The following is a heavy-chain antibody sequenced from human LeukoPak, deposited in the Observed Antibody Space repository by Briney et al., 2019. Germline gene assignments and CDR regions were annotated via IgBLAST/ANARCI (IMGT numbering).Heavy chain of an antibody. V-gene: IGHV1-2*02. D-gene: IGHD3-3*01. Sequence: ASVKVSCKASGYTFTGYYMHWVRQAPGQGLEWMGWINPNSGGTNYAQKFQGRVTMTRDTSISTAYMELSRLRSDDTAVYYCARDLGIFGVVISYYFDYWGQGTLVTVSS. J-gene: IGHJ4*02. CDR1: GYTFTGYY. CDR3: ARDLGIFGVVISYYFDY. CDR2: INPNSGGT.